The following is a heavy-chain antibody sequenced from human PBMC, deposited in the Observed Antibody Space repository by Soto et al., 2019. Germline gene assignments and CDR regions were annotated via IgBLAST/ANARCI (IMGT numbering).Heavy chain of an antibody. D-gene: IGHD2-15*01. CDR2: IHGSVIT. V-gene: IGHV4-4*07. CDR3: ARDLGGTFYFAY. CDR1: GGSISSDY. J-gene: IGHJ4*02. Sequence: SETLSLTCSVSGGSISSDYWSWIRQPAGKELEWIGRIHGSVITNYNPSLKSRVTMSIDTSKNQLSLKLSSVTAADTAVYYCARDLGGTFYFAYRGQGDLGTVS.